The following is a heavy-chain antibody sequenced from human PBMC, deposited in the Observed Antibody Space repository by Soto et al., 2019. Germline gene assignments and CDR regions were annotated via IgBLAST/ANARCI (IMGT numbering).Heavy chain of an antibody. Sequence: QVQLVQSGAEVKKPGASVKVSCKASGYTFTSYDINWVRQATGQGLEWMGWMNPNSGNTGYAQKFQGRVTMTRNISITTAYMELSSLRSEDTAIYYCNRGYCSGGSCHWFDPWGQGTLFTVSS. CDR2: MNPNSGNT. CDR3: NRGYCSGGSCHWFDP. CDR1: GYTFTSYD. J-gene: IGHJ5*02. D-gene: IGHD2-15*01. V-gene: IGHV1-8*01.